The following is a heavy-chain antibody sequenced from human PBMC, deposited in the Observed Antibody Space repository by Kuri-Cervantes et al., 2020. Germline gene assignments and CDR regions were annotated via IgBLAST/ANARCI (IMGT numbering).Heavy chain of an antibody. V-gene: IGHV7-4-1*02. CDR2: INTNTGNP. Sequence: ASVKVSCKASGYTFTSYAMNWVRQAPVQGLEWMGWINTNTGNPTYAQGFTGRFVFSLDTSVSTAYLQISSLKAEDTAVYYCASIAAAGAFDIWGQGTMVTVSS. CDR3: ASIAAAGAFDI. CDR1: GYTFTSYA. J-gene: IGHJ3*02. D-gene: IGHD6-13*01.